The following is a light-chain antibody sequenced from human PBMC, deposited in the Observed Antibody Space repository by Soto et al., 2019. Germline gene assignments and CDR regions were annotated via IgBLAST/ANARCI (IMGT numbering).Light chain of an antibody. CDR2: GSS. Sequence: EIVMTQSPATLSVSPGERDTLSCRASQSISSNLAGYQQKPGQAPRLLIYGSSTRATGIPARFRGSGSGTEFTLAICSLQSEDFAVDYCQQYNYWPSYTFGQGAKLEIK. CDR3: QQYNYWPSYT. V-gene: IGKV3-15*01. CDR1: QSISSN. J-gene: IGKJ2*01.